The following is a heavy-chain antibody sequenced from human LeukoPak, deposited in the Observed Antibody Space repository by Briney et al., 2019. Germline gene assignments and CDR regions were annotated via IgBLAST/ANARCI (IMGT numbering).Heavy chain of an antibody. J-gene: IGHJ4*02. Sequence: ASVKVSCKASGYTFTSYGISWVRQAPGQGLEWMGWISGYNGNANYAQNLQGRVTMTTDTSTGTAYMDLRSLRSDDTAVYYCARGHTNFDSWGQGTLVTVSS. CDR1: GYTFTSYG. V-gene: IGHV1-18*01. CDR3: ARGHTNFDS. CDR2: ISGYNGNA.